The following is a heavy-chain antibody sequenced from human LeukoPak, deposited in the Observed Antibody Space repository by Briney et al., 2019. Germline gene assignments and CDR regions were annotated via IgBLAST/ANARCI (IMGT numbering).Heavy chain of an antibody. CDR3: ARDLSGSYMSDY. CDR2: ISHDRSNN. D-gene: IGHD3-10*01. V-gene: IGHV3-30-3*01. CDR1: GFTFSNYA. Sequence: GGSLRLSCAASGFTFSNYAMHWARQAPGKGLEWVAFISHDRSNNCHADSVKGRFTISRDNSKNTLYLQMNSLTDEDTAVYYCARDLSGSYMSDYWGQGALVTVSS. J-gene: IGHJ4*02.